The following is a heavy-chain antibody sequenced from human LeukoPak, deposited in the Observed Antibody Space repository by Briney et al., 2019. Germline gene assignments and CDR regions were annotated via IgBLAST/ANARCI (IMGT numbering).Heavy chain of an antibody. Sequence: GGSLRLSCAASGFTFSSYWMTWVRQAPGKGLEWVANIKQDGSEKYFVDSVKGRFTISRDNAKNSLYLQMNSLRVEDTAVYYCTRGTYGDYEYWGQGTLVTVSS. CDR3: TRGTYGDYEY. V-gene: IGHV3-7*01. CDR1: GFTFSSYW. CDR2: IKQDGSEK. D-gene: IGHD4-17*01. J-gene: IGHJ4*02.